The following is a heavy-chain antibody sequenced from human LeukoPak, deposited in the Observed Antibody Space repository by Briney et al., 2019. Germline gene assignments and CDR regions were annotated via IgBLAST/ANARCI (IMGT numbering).Heavy chain of an antibody. CDR1: GFTFSHYW. CDR2: IKLDGSEK. J-gene: IGHJ2*01. CDR3: ARGSYYDGSGYVHWYFDL. Sequence: GGSLGPSCTASGFTFSHYWMTWVRRAPGKGLQWVASIKLDGSEKYYVDSVKGRFTISRDNAKNSLYLQMNSLRAEDTAVYYCARGSYYDGSGYVHWYFDLWGRGTLVAVSS. D-gene: IGHD3-22*01. V-gene: IGHV3-7*01.